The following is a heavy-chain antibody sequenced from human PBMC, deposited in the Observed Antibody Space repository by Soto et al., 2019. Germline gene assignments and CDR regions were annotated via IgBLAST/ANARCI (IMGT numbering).Heavy chain of an antibody. CDR2: IRQDGSEK. D-gene: IGHD5-12*01. V-gene: IGHV3-7*01. CDR3: ARDFYVDIVSAIPYDY. J-gene: IGHJ4*02. CDR1: GFTFSNYW. Sequence: GGSLRLSCAASGFTFSNYWMSWVRQAPGKGLEWVANIRQDGSEKYYVDSVKGRFTISRDNAKNSLYLQMSSLRAEDTAVYYCARDFYVDIVSAIPYDYWGQGTMVTVSS.